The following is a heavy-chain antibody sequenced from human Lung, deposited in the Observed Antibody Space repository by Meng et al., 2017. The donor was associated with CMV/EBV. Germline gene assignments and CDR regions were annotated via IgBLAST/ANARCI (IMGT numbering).Heavy chain of an antibody. V-gene: IGHV3-48*04. Sequence: SXAASGFNFGTYGLNWVRQAPGRGLEWISFISSDSRTKTYADSVKGRFTISRDDAKKSLSLQMRSLRAEDTALYYCARDRGVVIPAAPYYFDYWXQGTXVTVAS. J-gene: IGHJ4*02. CDR1: GFNFGTYG. CDR2: ISSDSRTK. D-gene: IGHD2-2*01. CDR3: ARDRGVVIPAAPYYFDY.